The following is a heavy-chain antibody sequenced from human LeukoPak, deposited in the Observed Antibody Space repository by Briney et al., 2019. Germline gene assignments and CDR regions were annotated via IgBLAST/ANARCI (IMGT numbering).Heavy chain of an antibody. CDR3: ARARIMGATTWWFDP. J-gene: IGHJ5*02. D-gene: IGHD1-26*01. CDR1: GYTFTSYG. V-gene: IGHV1-18*01. CDR2: ISAYNGNT. Sequence: ASVKVSCKASGYTFTSYGISWVRQAPGQGLEWMGGISAYNGNTNYAQKLRGRVTMTTDTSTSTAYMELRSLRSDDTAVYYCARARIMGATTWWFDPWGQGTLVTVSS.